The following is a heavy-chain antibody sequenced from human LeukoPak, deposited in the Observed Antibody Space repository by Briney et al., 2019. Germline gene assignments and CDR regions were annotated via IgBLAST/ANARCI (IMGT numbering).Heavy chain of an antibody. Sequence: PSETLSLTCAVYGGSFSGYYWSWIRQRPRQGRVWWGEIKHSATTNYSPSHKSRVTISVDTSKNQFSLKLSSVTAADTAVYYCARGGYSSSWSLLGAFDIWGQGTMVTVSS. D-gene: IGHD6-13*01. CDR1: GGSFSGYY. CDR3: ARGGYSSSWSLLGAFDI. J-gene: IGHJ3*02. CDR2: IKHSATT. V-gene: IGHV4-34*01.